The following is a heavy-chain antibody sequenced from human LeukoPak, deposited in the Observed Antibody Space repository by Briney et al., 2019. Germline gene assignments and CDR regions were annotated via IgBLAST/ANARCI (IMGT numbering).Heavy chain of an antibody. V-gene: IGHV3-33*01. D-gene: IGHD1-26*01. J-gene: IGHJ4*02. CDR3: ATPTRGSGSFLIDF. Sequence: GGSLRLSCAASGCTFSSYGRHWARQAPGKGLEWVAVIWYDGSDKYYADSLKGRFTISRDNSKNTLYLQMNSLRAEDTAVYYCATPTRGSGSFLIDFWGQGTLVTVSS. CDR1: GCTFSSYG. CDR2: IWYDGSDK.